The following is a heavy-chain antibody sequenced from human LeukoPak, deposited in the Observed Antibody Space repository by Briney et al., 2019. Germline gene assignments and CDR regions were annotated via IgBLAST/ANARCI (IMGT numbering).Heavy chain of an antibody. CDR3: ARDVSPDC. CDR1: GGSISTYY. J-gene: IGHJ4*02. CDR2: IHNSGST. D-gene: IGHD5/OR15-5a*01. Sequence: PSETLSLTCTVSGGSISTYYWTWIRQPAGKGLEWIGRIHNSGSTRYNPPLKSRVTMSLDTSKNQFSLNLGSVTAADTAVYYCARDVSPDCWGQGTLVIVSS. V-gene: IGHV4-4*07.